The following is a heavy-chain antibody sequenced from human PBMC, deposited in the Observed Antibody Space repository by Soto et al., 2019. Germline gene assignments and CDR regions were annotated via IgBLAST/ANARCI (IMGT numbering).Heavy chain of an antibody. CDR2: INPSDGST. CDR1: GYTFTSHY. J-gene: IGHJ4*02. D-gene: IGHD1-1*01. CDR3: SRGYPPRDQLGNLPGAF. V-gene: IGHV1-46*03. Sequence: GASVKVSCKASGYTFTSHYFHWVRQAPGQRLEWMGRINPSDGSTNYAQKFQGRVTMTRDTSTSTVYMELSSLRSEDTAIYYCSRGYPPRDQLGNLPGAFWGQGTLVTVSS.